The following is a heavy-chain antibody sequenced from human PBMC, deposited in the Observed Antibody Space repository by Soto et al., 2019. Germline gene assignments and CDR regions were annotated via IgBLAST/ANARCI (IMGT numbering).Heavy chain of an antibody. CDR1: GFTFSSYG. CDR2: ISYDGSNK. D-gene: IGHD1-26*01. Sequence: GESLKISCAASGFTFSSYGMHWVRQAPGKGLEWVAVISYDGSNKYYADSVKGRFTISRDNSKNTLYLQMNSLRAEDTAVYYCAKARYSGSYLFYYYYYGMDVWGQGTTVTVSS. CDR3: AKARYSGSYLFYYYYYGMDV. J-gene: IGHJ6*02. V-gene: IGHV3-30*18.